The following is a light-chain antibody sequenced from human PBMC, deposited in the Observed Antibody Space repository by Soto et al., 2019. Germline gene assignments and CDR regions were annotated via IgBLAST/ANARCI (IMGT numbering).Light chain of an antibody. J-gene: IGKJ1*01. CDR3: ETYGSSPWT. V-gene: IGKV3-20*01. CDR2: GEY. CDR1: QSVSSSY. Sequence: VLTQNTGTLYLSPGERATLSCRACQSVSSSYLAWYQQKPGQANRIIIYGEYSRATGITDKFGGSGSGTDFTLKLRRLESEELAVYYCETYGSSPWTLGVWNKG.